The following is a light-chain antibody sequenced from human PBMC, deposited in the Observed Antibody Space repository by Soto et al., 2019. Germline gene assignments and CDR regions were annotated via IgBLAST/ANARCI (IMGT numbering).Light chain of an antibody. Sequence: QSALTQPASASGSPGQSITISCTGTSSDVGGYNYVSWYQQHPGKAPKLMIYEVSNRPSGVSNRFSGSKSGNTASLTISGLQAEDEADYYCSSYTSSSTWVFGGGTTLTVL. J-gene: IGLJ3*02. V-gene: IGLV2-14*01. CDR2: EVS. CDR1: SSDVGGYNY. CDR3: SSYTSSSTWV.